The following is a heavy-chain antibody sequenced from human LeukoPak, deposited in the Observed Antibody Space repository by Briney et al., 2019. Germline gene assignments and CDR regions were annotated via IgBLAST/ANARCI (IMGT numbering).Heavy chain of an antibody. Sequence: ASVKVSCKASEYSFTDFYMHWVRQAPGQGLEWMGRINPNSGGTNYAQKFQGRVTMTRDRSISTAYMELSGLRSDDTAVYYCASSGGDYCSNGVCWADYWGQGTLVTVSS. J-gene: IGHJ4*02. CDR1: EYSFTDFY. CDR3: ASSGGDYCSNGVCWADY. CDR2: INPNSGGT. V-gene: IGHV1-2*06. D-gene: IGHD2-8*01.